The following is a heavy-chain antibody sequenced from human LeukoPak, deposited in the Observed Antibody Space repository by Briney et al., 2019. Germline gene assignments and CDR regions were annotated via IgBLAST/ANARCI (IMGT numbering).Heavy chain of an antibody. CDR3: ARGPRIAVAGTGWFDP. J-gene: IGHJ5*02. V-gene: IGHV3-53*05. CDR1: GFTVSSNY. CDR2: IYSGGST. D-gene: IGHD6-19*01. Sequence: PGGSLRLSCAASGFTVSSNYMSWVRQAPGKGLEWVSVIYSGGSTYYADSVKGRFTISRDNSKNTLYLQMNSLRAEDTAVYYCARGPRIAVAGTGWFDPWGQGTPVTVSS.